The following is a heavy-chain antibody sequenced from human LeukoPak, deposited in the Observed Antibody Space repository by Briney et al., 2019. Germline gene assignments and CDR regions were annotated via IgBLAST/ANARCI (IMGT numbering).Heavy chain of an antibody. D-gene: IGHD4-11*01. Sequence: GGSLRLSCAASGFTFSSYAMSWVRQAPGKGLEWVSAISGSGGSTYYADSVKGRFTISRDNSKNPLYLQMNSLRAEETAVYYCAKGTTTVTWFDPWGQGTLVAVSS. CDR3: AKGTTTVTWFDP. V-gene: IGHV3-23*01. CDR2: ISGSGGST. CDR1: GFTFSSYA. J-gene: IGHJ5*02.